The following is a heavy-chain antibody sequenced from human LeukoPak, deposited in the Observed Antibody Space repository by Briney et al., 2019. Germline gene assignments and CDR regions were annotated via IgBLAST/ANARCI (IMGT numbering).Heavy chain of an antibody. CDR1: GFTFSSYA. CDR2: ISGSGGST. CDR3: ARDSIMITFGGVIAPLDY. Sequence: GGSLRLSCAASGFTFSSYAMSWVRQAPGKGLEWVSAISGSGGSTYYADSVKGRFTISRDNAKNSLYLQMNSLRAEDTAVYYCARDSIMITFGGVIAPLDYWGQGTLVTVSS. D-gene: IGHD3-16*02. J-gene: IGHJ4*02. V-gene: IGHV3-23*01.